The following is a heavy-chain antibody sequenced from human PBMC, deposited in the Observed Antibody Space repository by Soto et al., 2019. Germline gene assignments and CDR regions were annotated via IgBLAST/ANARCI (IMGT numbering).Heavy chain of an antibody. D-gene: IGHD6-6*01. CDR1: GGSFSGYY. CDR3: ARGHRVRWPSSSPIWDWFDP. CDR2: INHSGST. V-gene: IGHV4-34*01. Sequence: SETLSLTCAVYGGSFSGYYWSWIRQPPGKGLEWIGEINHSGSTNYNPSLKSRVTISVDTSKNQFSLKLSSVTAADTAVYYCARGHRVRWPSSSPIWDWFDPWGQGTLVTVSS. J-gene: IGHJ5*02.